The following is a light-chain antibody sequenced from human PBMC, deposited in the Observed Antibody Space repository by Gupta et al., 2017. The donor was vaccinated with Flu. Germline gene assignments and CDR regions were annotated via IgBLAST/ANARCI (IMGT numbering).Light chain of an antibody. CDR2: S. CDR1: QGINSH. V-gene: IGKV1-9*01. Sequence: DIQLTQSPSFLSASVGDRVTMTCRASQGINSHLAWYQQKPGKPPKFLTSTLQTVVPSRISGSASGTEFTLTISSLQPDDFGTYYCQPFNLYPLFPFGPGTKVEVK. CDR3: QPFNLYPLFP. J-gene: IGKJ3*01.